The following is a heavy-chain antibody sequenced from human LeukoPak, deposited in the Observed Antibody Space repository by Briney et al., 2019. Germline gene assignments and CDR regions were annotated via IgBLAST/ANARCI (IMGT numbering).Heavy chain of an antibody. D-gene: IGHD2-2*01. V-gene: IGHV3-48*03. CDR2: ISRSGGTI. J-gene: IGHJ4*02. CDR3: ARGQDIVIVPVAMPFDY. CDR1: GFTSRSYE. Sequence: GGSLRLSCVASGFTSRSYEMNWVRQAPGKGLEWVSHISRSGGTIFYADSVKGRFTISRDDAKNSLYLQMNSLRAEDTAVYYCARGQDIVIVPVAMPFDYWGQGSLVIVSS.